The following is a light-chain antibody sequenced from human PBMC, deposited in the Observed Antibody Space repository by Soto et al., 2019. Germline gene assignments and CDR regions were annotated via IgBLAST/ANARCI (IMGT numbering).Light chain of an antibody. Sequence: QAVVTQSSSASASLGSSVKLTCTLSSGHSSYIIAWHQQQPGKAPRYLMKLESSGSYNKGSGVPDRFSGSSSGADRYLTISNLQFEDEADYYCETWDNNTPRVFGGGTKLTVL. CDR3: ETWDNNTPRV. CDR2: LESSGSY. CDR1: SGHSSYI. V-gene: IGLV4-60*02. J-gene: IGLJ3*02.